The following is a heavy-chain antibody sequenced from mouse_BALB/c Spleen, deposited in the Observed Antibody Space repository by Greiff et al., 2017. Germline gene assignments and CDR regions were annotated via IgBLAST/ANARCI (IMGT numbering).Heavy chain of an antibody. CDR1: GYTFTSYY. V-gene: IGHV1S56*01. CDR3: ARDYRYDGSFAY. D-gene: IGHD2-14*01. J-gene: IGHJ3*01. CDR2: IYPGDGST. Sequence: VQLQQSGPELVKPGASVKMSCKASGYTFTSYYIHWVKQRPGQGLEWIGWIYPGDGSTKYNEKFKGKTTLTADKSSSTAYMLLSSLTSEDSAIYFCARDYRYDGSFAYWGQGTLVTVSA.